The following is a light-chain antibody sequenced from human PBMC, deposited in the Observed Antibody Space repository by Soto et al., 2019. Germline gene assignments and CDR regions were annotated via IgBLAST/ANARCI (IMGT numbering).Light chain of an antibody. V-gene: IGKV3-11*01. J-gene: IGKJ4*01. Sequence: EIVLTQSPATLSLSAGERATLSCRASQSVVTYLAWYQHKPGQAPRLLIYDASNTATGIPARFSGSGSGTDFTLSISSLEPEDFAVYYCQQRSTWPLTFGGGTKVEIK. CDR3: QQRSTWPLT. CDR1: QSVVTY. CDR2: DAS.